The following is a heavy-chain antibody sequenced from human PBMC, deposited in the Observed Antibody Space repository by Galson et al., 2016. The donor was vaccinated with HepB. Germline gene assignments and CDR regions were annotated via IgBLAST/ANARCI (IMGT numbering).Heavy chain of an antibody. Sequence: SLRLSCAASGFTLSTYNMNWVRQAAGKGLEWVSSVHYDGDTTYYSDSVKGRFTIFRDQSKNTVYLQMNSLRVEDTAVYYCAKTYGDYHIGQWDYWGQGTLVSVSS. CDR3: AKTYGDYHIGQWDY. CDR1: GFTLSTYN. D-gene: IGHD4-17*01. CDR2: VHYDGDTT. V-gene: IGHV3-23*01. J-gene: IGHJ4*02.